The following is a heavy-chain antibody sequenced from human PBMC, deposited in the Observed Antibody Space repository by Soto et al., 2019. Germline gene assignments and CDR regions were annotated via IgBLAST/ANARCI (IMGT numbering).Heavy chain of an antibody. Sequence: QLRLQESGPGLVKPSETLSLTCTVSGGSIGGSNYFWGWIRQSPGTGLEWLGTIYSSGSTYYNPSLKSRINMSLDTYKNQFSLNLGSVTAADTAVYSCTRRRFGVLGVTTMDVWGPGTTVTVSS. CDR3: TRRRFGVLGVTTMDV. D-gene: IGHD1-26*01. CDR1: GGSIGGSNYF. V-gene: IGHV4-39*01. J-gene: IGHJ6*02. CDR2: IYSSGST.